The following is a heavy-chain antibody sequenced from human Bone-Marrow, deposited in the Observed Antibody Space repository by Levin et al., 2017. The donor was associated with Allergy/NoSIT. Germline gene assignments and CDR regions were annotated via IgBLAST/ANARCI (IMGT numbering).Heavy chain of an antibody. CDR2: INHSGST. CDR3: AREGDSVTHFDY. V-gene: IGHV4-34*01. D-gene: IGHD2-21*02. CDR1: GGSFSGYY. Sequence: SETLSLTCAVYGGSFSGYYWSWIRQPPGRGLEWIGEINHSGSTNYNPSLKSRVTMSVDTSKKQFSLELTSVTAADTAVYYYAREGDSVTHFDYWGQGTLVTVSS. J-gene: IGHJ4*02.